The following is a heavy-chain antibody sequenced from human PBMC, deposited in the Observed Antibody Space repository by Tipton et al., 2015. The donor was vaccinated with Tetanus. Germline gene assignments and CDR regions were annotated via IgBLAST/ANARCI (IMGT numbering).Heavy chain of an antibody. J-gene: IGHJ4*02. CDR2: ISSSSSYI. D-gene: IGHD5-24*01. V-gene: IGHV3-21*01. CDR1: GFTFSSYS. CDR3: ARGGDGYNQFLDY. Sequence: SLRLSCAASGFTFSSYSMNWVRQAPGKGLEWVSSISSSSSYIYYADSVKGRFTISRDNAKNSLYLQMNSLRAEDTAVYYCARGGDGYNQFLDYWGQGTLVTVSS.